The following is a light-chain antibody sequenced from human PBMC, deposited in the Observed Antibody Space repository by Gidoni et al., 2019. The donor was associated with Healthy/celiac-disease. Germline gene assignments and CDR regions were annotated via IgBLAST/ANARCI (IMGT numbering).Light chain of an antibody. V-gene: IGKV4-1*01. CDR2: WAS. CDR3: QQYYSTPYT. Sequence: DIVLSQSPDSLAVSLGETPTINCKSSQSGLFSSNNKYYLAWYQQKPGQPPKLLIYWASTRESGVPDRFSGSGSGTDFTLTISSLQAEDVAVYYCQQYYSTPYTFXQXTKLEIK. CDR1: QSGLFSSNNKYY. J-gene: IGKJ2*01.